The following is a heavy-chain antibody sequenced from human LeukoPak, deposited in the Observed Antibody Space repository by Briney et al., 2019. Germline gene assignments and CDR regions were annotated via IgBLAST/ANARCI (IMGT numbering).Heavy chain of an antibody. CDR3: ARDAGHQLSRRNYYAMDV. D-gene: IGHD1-1*01. J-gene: IGHJ6*02. V-gene: IGHV4-39*07. Sequence: SGTLSLTCAVSGGSISSSSYHWGWIRQPPGKELEWIGSIYSGGSSYYSPSLKSRVTISVDTSNNQFSLKVNSVTAADTAVYYCARDAGHQLSRRNYYAMDVWGQGTTVTVSS. CDR2: IYSGGSS. CDR1: GGSISSSSYH.